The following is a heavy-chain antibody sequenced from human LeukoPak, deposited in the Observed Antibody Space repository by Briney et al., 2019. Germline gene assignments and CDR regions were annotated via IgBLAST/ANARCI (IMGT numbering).Heavy chain of an antibody. CDR3: ARLDNYYYYMDV. J-gene: IGHJ6*03. D-gene: IGHD3-9*01. CDR1: GGTFSSYA. Sequence: ASVKVSCKASGGTFSSYAISWVRQAPGRGLEWMGGIIPIFGTANYAQKFQGRVTITTDESTSTAYMELSSLRSEDTAVYYCARLDNYYYYMDVWGKGTTVTVSS. CDR2: IIPIFGTA. V-gene: IGHV1-69*05.